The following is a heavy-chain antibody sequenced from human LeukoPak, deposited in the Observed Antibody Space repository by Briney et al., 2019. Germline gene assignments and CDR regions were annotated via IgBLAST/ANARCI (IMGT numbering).Heavy chain of an antibody. CDR3: AKGGFLEWLLYFDY. CDR2: ISGSGGST. Sequence: GGSLRLSCAASGFTFSSYGMSWVRQAPGKGLEWVSAISGSGGSTYYADSVKGRFTISRDNSKNTLYLQMNSLRAEDTAVYYCAKGGFLEWLLYFDYWGQGTLVTVSS. CDR1: GFTFSSYG. V-gene: IGHV3-23*01. D-gene: IGHD3-3*01. J-gene: IGHJ4*02.